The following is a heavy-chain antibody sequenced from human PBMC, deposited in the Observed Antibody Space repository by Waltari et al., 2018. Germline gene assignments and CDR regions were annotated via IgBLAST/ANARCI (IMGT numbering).Heavy chain of an antibody. CDR1: GFTFSSYS. V-gene: IGHV3-48*04. D-gene: IGHD1-26*01. J-gene: IGHJ4*02. CDR2: ISSSSSTI. CDR3: ARGRDSGSYGLCVY. Sequence: EVQLVESGGGLVQPGGSLRLSCAASGFTFSSYSMNWVRQAPGKGREWVSYISSSSSTIYYADSRKGRFTISRDNAKNSLYLQMNSLRAEDTAVYYCARGRDSGSYGLCVYWGQGTLVTVSS.